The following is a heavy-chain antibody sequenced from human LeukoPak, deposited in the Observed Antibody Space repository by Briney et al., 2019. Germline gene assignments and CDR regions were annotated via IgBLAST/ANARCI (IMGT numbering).Heavy chain of an antibody. V-gene: IGHV3-43*02. CDR3: ARESDSSGWYDS. J-gene: IGHJ5*01. CDR1: GFSFDDYA. CDR2: ISGDGGST. Sequence: GGSLRLSCAAPGFSFDDYAIHWVRQAPGQGLELVSLISGDGGSTFYADSVKGRFTISRDNSKNSLYLQMSSLRSEDTALYYCARESDSSGWYDSWGQGTRVTVSS. D-gene: IGHD3-22*01.